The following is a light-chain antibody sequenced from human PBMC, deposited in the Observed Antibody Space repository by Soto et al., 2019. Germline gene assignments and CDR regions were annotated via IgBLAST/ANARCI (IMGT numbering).Light chain of an antibody. V-gene: IGLV2-14*01. Sequence: QSALTQPASVSGSPGQSITISCTGTSSDVGGYDYVSWYQLHPGKAPKLMVFEVNNRPSGVSYRFSGSRSGNTASLTISGLQAEDEADYYCCSFAGTGTQYVFGTGTKVTVL. CDR3: CSFAGTGTQYV. J-gene: IGLJ1*01. CDR1: SSDVGGYDY. CDR2: EVN.